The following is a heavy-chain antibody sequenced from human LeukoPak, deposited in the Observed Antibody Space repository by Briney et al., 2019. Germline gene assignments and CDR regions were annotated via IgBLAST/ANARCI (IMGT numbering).Heavy chain of an antibody. D-gene: IGHD6-13*01. CDR1: GGSFSGYY. V-gene: IGHV4-34*01. J-gene: IGHJ4*02. Sequence: SETLSLTCAVYGGSFSGYYWSWIRQPPGKGLEWIGEISHSGSTNYNPSLKSRVTISVDTSKNQFSLKLSSVTAADTAVYYCARPDSSSWTNPFDYWGQGTLVTVSS. CDR2: ISHSGST. CDR3: ARPDSSSWTNPFDY.